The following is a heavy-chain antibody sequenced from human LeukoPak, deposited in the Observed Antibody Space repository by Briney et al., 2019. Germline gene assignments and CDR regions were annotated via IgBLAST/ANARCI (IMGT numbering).Heavy chain of an antibody. Sequence: PGRSLRLSCAASGFTFSSYAMHWVRQAPGKGLEWVAVISYDGSNKYYADSVKGRFTISRDSSKNTLYLQMNSLRAEDTAVYYCATETTVTPCYWGQGTLVTVSS. CDR3: ATETTVTPCY. J-gene: IGHJ4*02. CDR1: GFTFSSYA. D-gene: IGHD4-17*01. V-gene: IGHV3-30*04. CDR2: ISYDGSNK.